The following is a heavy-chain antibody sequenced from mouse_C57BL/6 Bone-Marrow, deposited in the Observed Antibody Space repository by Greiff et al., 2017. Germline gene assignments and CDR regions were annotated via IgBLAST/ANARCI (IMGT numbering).Heavy chain of an antibody. CDR2: IHPNSGST. V-gene: IGHV1-64*01. CDR3: ARGYYYGSSYDYFDD. J-gene: IGHJ2*01. D-gene: IGHD1-1*01. CDR1: GYTFTSYW. Sequence: QVQLQQPGAELVKPGASVKLSCKASGYTFTSYWMHWVKQRPGQGLEWIGMIHPNSGSTNYNEKFKSKATLTVDKSSSTAYMQISSLTSEDSAVYCCARGYYYGSSYDYFDDWGQGTTLTVSS.